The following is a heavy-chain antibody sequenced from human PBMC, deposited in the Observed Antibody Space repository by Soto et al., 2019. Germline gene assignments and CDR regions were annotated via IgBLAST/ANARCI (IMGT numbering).Heavy chain of an antibody. D-gene: IGHD3-3*01. CDR2: IKSKTDGGTT. CDR3: TTTTEQITIFGVVIISSTSIDY. CDR1: GFTFSNAW. Sequence: GGSLRLSCAASGFTFSNAWMSWVRQAPGKGLEWVGRIKSKTDGGTTDYAAPVKGRFTISRDDSKNTLYLQMNSLKTEETAVYYCTTTTEQITIFGVVIISSTSIDYWGQGTLVTVSS. V-gene: IGHV3-15*01. J-gene: IGHJ4*02.